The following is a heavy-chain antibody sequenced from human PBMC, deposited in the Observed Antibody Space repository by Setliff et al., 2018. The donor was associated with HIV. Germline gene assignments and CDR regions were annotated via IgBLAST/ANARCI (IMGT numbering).Heavy chain of an antibody. CDR2: SSTSGCT. Sequence: SETLSLTCSVSGGSISGNAWSWIRQPPGKGLEWIGYSSTSGCTNCNPSLESRVTISVDTSKNQVSLKLRSVTAADTAVYYCARGPGTPQITMVRGFYLDVWGKGTTVTVSS. D-gene: IGHD3-10*01. J-gene: IGHJ6*03. CDR1: GGSISGNA. CDR3: ARGPGTPQITMVRGFYLDV. V-gene: IGHV4-4*08.